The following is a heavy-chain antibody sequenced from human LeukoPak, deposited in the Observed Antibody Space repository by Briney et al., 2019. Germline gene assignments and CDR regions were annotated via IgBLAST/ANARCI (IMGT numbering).Heavy chain of an antibody. J-gene: IGHJ6*02. CDR1: GFTFSSYS. CDR2: ISSSSSYI. V-gene: IGHV3-21*01. Sequence: PGGSLRLSCAASGFTFSSYSMNWVRQAPGKELEWVSSISSSSSYIYYADSVKGRFTISRDNAKNSLYLQMNSLRAEDTAVYYCARQQLVPPNYYYGMDVWGQGTTVTVSS. CDR3: ARQQLVPPNYYYGMDV. D-gene: IGHD6-13*01.